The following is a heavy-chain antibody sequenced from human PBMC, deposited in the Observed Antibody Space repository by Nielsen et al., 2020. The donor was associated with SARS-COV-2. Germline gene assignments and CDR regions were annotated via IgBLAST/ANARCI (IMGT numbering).Heavy chain of an antibody. CDR3: ARGPLYSYSSGYDY. J-gene: IGHJ4*02. D-gene: IGHD6-19*01. Sequence: VRQAPGKGLVWVSRINSDGSSTSYADSVKGRFSISRDNAKNSLSLQMNSLRPEDTAIFYCARGPLYSYSSGYDYWGQGTLVTVSS. V-gene: IGHV3-74*01. CDR2: INSDGSST.